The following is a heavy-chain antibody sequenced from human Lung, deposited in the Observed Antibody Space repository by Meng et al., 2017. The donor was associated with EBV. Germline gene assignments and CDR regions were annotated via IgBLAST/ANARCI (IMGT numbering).Heavy chain of an antibody. Sequence: QVPLQRSGPGLVKPSHTLSLICTVSGGSISSGGHYWSWIRQHPEKGLEWIGYIYYSGSTYYKPSLKSRLTISVDTSKNQLSLRLSSVTAADTAVYYCARGLWYYDRGGYFDNWGRGTLVTVSS. CDR2: IYYSGST. J-gene: IGHJ4*02. V-gene: IGHV4-31*03. CDR3: ARGLWYYDRGGYFDN. D-gene: IGHD3-22*01. CDR1: GGSISSGGHY.